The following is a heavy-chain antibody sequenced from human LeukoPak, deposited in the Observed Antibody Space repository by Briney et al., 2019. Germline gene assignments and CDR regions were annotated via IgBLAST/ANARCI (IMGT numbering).Heavy chain of an antibody. CDR1: GGSFSGYY. CDR2: INHSGST. CDR3: ARGGAVAGLRWFDP. D-gene: IGHD6-19*01. V-gene: IGHV4-34*01. J-gene: IGHJ5*02. Sequence: SETLSLTCAVYGGSFSGYYWSWIRQPPGKGLEWIGEINHSGSTNYNPSLKSRVTISVDTSKNQFSLKLSSVTAADTAVYYRARGGAVAGLRWFDPWGQGTLVTVSS.